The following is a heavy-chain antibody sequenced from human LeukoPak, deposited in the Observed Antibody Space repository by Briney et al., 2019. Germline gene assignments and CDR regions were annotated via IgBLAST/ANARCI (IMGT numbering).Heavy chain of an antibody. D-gene: IGHD3-10*01. Sequence: GGSLRLSCAASGFTFDDYAMHWVRQAPGKGLEWVSGISWNSGSIGYADSVKGRFTISRDNAKNSLYLQMNSLRAEDTALYYCAKASWGFGELLTPVDYWGQGTLVTVSS. V-gene: IGHV3-9*01. CDR3: AKASWGFGELLTPVDY. CDR1: GFTFDDYA. CDR2: ISWNSGSI. J-gene: IGHJ4*02.